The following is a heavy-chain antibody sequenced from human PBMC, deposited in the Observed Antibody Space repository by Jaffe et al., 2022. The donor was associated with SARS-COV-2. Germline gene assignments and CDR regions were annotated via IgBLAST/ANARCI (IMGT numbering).Heavy chain of an antibody. V-gene: IGHV4-34*01. CDR3: ARGRTTETTFYYYYYGMDV. Sequence: QVQLQQWGAGLLKPSETLSLTCAVYGGSFSGYYWSWIRQPPGKGLEWIGEINHSGSTNFNPSLKSRVTISVDTSKNQFSLKLSSVTAADTAVYYCARGRTTETTFYYYYYGMDVWGQGTTVTVSS. D-gene: IGHD4-17*01. J-gene: IGHJ6*02. CDR2: INHSGST. CDR1: GGSFSGYY.